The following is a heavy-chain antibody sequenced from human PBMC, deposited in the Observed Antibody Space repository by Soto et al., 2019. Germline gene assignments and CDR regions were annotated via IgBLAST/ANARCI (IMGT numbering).Heavy chain of an antibody. CDR3: ARLLKPDYSNYRYYGMDV. Sequence: ASVKVSCKASGYTLTGYYMHWVRQAPGQGLEWMGWINPNSGGTNYAQKFQGRVTMTRDTSISTAYMELSRLRSDDTAVYYCARLLKPDYSNYRYYGMDVWGQGTTVTVSS. CDR1: GYTLTGYY. D-gene: IGHD4-4*01. CDR2: INPNSGGT. V-gene: IGHV1-2*02. J-gene: IGHJ6*02.